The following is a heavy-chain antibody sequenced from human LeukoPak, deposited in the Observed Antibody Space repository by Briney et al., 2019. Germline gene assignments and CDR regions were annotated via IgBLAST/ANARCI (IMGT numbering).Heavy chain of an antibody. V-gene: IGHV3-30-3*01. Sequence: GGSLRLSCAASGFTFSSYAMHWVRQAPGKGLERVAVTSYDGSNKYYADSVKGRFTISRDNSKNTLYLQMNSLRAEDTAVYYCAKDHSYSSSPNWFDPWGQGTLVTVSS. CDR3: AKDHSYSSSPNWFDP. D-gene: IGHD6-6*01. CDR2: TSYDGSNK. CDR1: GFTFSSYA. J-gene: IGHJ5*02.